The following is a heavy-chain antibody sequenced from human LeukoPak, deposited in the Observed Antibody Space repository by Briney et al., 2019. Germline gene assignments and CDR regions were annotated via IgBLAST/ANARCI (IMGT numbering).Heavy chain of an antibody. Sequence: GGSLRLSCAASGFTFSDYYMSWVRQAPGKGLEWVGLIRSRAYGGTTEYAASVKGRFTISRDDSKSIAYLQMNSLKTEDTAVYYCSRHTAYSSGWYSFDYWGQGTLVPVSS. CDR2: IRSRAYGGTT. V-gene: IGHV3-49*04. CDR3: SRHTAYSSGWYSFDY. J-gene: IGHJ4*02. CDR1: GFTFSDYY. D-gene: IGHD6-19*01.